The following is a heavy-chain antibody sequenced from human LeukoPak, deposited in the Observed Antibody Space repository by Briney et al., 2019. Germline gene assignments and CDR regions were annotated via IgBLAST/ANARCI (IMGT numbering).Heavy chain of an antibody. J-gene: IGHJ4*02. CDR1: GGSISSYY. CDR2: IYYSGST. D-gene: IGHD5-18*01. CDR3: ASFLLSYGLDY. V-gene: IGHV4-59*12. Sequence: SETLSLTCTVSGGSISSYYWSWIRQPPGKGLEWIGYIYYSGSTNYNPSLKSRVTISVDTSKNQFSLKLSSVTAADTAVYYCASFLLSYGLDYWGQGTLVTVSS.